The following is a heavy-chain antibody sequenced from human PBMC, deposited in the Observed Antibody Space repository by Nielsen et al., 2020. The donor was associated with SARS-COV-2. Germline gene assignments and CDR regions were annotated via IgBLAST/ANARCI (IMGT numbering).Heavy chain of an antibody. V-gene: IGHV4-34*01. J-gene: IGHJ4*02. Sequence: SETLSLTCAVYGGSFSGYYWSWIRQPPGKGLEWIGEINHSGSTNYNPSLKSRVTISVGTSKNQFSLKLSSVTAADTAVYYCARGGYSYGYWGQGTLVTVSS. CDR1: GGSFSGYY. CDR2: INHSGST. D-gene: IGHD5-18*01. CDR3: ARGGYSYGY.